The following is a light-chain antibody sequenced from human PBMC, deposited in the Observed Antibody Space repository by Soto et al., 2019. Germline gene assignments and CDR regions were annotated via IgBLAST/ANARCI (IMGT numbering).Light chain of an antibody. J-gene: IGKJ1*01. CDR2: GAS. CDR3: QTYKTAPWT. Sequence: DLQMTQSPSSLSASVGDRVTITCRASQGISNFLAWYQQKPGKVPTLLIYGASTLHSGVPSRFGGSGSGTDFTLTISSLQPEDVATYYCQTYKTAPWTFGPGTKVEIK. CDR1: QGISNF. V-gene: IGKV1-27*01.